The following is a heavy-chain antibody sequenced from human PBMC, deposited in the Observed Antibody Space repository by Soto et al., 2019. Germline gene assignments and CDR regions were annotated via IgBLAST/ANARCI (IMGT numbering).Heavy chain of an antibody. Sequence: GGSLRLSCAASGFTFSSYGMHWVRQGPGKGLEWVAVIWYDGSNKYYADSVKGRFTSSRDNSKNTLYLQMNSLRAEDTAVYYCARDSAVTTNYGMDVWGQGTTVTVSS. V-gene: IGHV3-33*01. CDR2: IWYDGSNK. CDR1: GFTFSSYG. D-gene: IGHD4-4*01. CDR3: ARDSAVTTNYGMDV. J-gene: IGHJ6*02.